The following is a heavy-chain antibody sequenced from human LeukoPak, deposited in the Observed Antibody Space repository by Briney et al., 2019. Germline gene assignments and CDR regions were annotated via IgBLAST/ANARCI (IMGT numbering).Heavy chain of an antibody. CDR1: GYTFTGYY. D-gene: IGHD6-13*01. J-gene: IGHJ4*02. CDR2: INPNSGGT. V-gene: IGHV1-2*02. Sequence: GASVKVSCKASGYTFTGYYMHWVRQAPGQGLEWMGWINPNSGGTNYAQKFQGRVTLTRDTSISTAYMEIHKLTSDDTAFYYCTRGRIAAAGAIDYWGQGARVSVSS. CDR3: TRGRIAAAGAIDY.